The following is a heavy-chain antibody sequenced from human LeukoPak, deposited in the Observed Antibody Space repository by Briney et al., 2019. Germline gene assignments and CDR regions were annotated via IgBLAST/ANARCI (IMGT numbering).Heavy chain of an antibody. CDR1: GGSISSSSYY. CDR2: IYYSGST. Sequence: PSETLSLTCTVSGGSISSSSYYWGWLRQPPGKGLEWIGYIYYSGSTNYNPSLKSRVTISVDTSKNQFSLKLSSVTAADTAVYYCARESGIAAAAPGGWFDPWGQGTLVTVSS. CDR3: ARESGIAAAAPGGWFDP. V-gene: IGHV4-61*01. J-gene: IGHJ5*02. D-gene: IGHD6-13*01.